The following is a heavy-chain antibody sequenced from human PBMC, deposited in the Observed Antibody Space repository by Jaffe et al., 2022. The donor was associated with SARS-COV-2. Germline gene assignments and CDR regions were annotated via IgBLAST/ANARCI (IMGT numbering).Heavy chain of an antibody. J-gene: IGHJ4*02. Sequence: QVQLQEPGPRLLKPSQTLSLTCTVSGDSISSTTYYWSWIRQSAGKGLDWIGRIYASGDTNYNPSLQSRLTISLDTSKNQFSLRLTSVTAADTAVYYCARENYLRAYHIDSWGQGTLVTVSS. CDR1: GDSISSTTYY. D-gene: IGHD3-3*01. CDR2: IYASGDT. CDR3: ARENYLRAYHIDS. V-gene: IGHV4-61*02.